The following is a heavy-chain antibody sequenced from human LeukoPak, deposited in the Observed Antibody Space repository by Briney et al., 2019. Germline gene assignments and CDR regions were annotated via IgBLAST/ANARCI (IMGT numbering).Heavy chain of an antibody. CDR2: ISSSGGST. D-gene: IGHD5-24*01. Sequence: AGGSLRLSCAASGFTFSSYAMSWVRQAPGKGLEWVSAISSSGGSTYYADSVKGRFTISRDNSKNTLHLQMNSLRVEDTAVYYCAKDPYGYNSYYFDYWGQGTLGTVSS. CDR1: GFTFSSYA. J-gene: IGHJ4*02. V-gene: IGHV3-23*01. CDR3: AKDPYGYNSYYFDY.